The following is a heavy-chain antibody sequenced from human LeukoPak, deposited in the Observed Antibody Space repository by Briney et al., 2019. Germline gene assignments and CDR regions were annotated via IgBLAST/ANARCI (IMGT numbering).Heavy chain of an antibody. CDR3: ARDRVGDILTGYYSDY. V-gene: IGHV3-66*01. CDR1: GFTFSSYS. J-gene: IGHJ4*02. Sequence: GGSLRLSCAASGFTFSSYSMKWVRQAPGKGLEWVSVIYSGGSTYYADSVKGRFTISRDNSKNTLYLQMNSLRAEDTAVYYCARDRVGDILTGYYSDYWGQGTLVTVSS. D-gene: IGHD3-9*01. CDR2: IYSGGST.